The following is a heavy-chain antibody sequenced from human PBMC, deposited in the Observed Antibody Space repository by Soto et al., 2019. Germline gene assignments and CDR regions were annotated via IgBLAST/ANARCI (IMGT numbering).Heavy chain of an antibody. V-gene: IGHV1-69*13. Sequence: SVKVSCKXSGGTFSSYAISWVRQAPGQGLEWMGGIIPIFGTADYAQKFQGRVTITADESTSTAYMELSSLRSEDTAVYYCARGYSNYVWYFDLWGRGTLVTAPQ. CDR3: ARGYSNYVWYFDL. D-gene: IGHD4-4*01. CDR2: IIPIFGTA. CDR1: GGTFSSYA. J-gene: IGHJ2*01.